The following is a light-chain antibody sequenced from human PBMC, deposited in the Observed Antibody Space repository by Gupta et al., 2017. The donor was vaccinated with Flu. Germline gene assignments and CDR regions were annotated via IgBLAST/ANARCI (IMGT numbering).Light chain of an antibody. CDR1: EGLVYSDGNTY. CDR3: MQGSRWPWT. CDR2: EVS. J-gene: IGKJ1*01. Sequence: ISCRSTEGLVYSDGNTYLHWFQVRPGQTPRRLIYEVSHRESGVPDRFSGSGSGTYFTLKISRVEAEDVGVYYCMQGSRWPWTFGQGTKVEIK. V-gene: IGKV2-30*01.